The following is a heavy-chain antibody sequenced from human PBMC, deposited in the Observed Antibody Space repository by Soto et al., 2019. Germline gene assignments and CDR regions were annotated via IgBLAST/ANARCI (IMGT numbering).Heavy chain of an antibody. J-gene: IGHJ6*02. V-gene: IGHV4-61*01. D-gene: IGHD6-13*01. Sequence: SEALSLTCTVSVGSVSSCSYYWSWIRQPPGKGLEWIGYIYYSGSTNYNPSLKSRVTISVDTSKNQFSLKLSSVTAADTAVYYCARDRIAAAGTEYYYYGMDVWGQGTTVTVSS. CDR1: VGSVSSCSYY. CDR3: ARDRIAAAGTEYYYYGMDV. CDR2: IYYSGST.